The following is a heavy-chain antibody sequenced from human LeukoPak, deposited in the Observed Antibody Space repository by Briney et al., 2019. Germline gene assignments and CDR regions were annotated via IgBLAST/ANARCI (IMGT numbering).Heavy chain of an antibody. CDR2: ISGSGGST. D-gene: IGHD4-17*01. J-gene: IGHJ3*01. CDR3: AKGQTTVMAFDV. Sequence: SGGSLRLSCTASGFNFSGYAMSWVRQAPGKGLEWVSAISGSGGSTYYADSVKGRFTISRDNSKDTLYMQLNSPRAEDTAVYFCAKGQTTVMAFDVWSQGTMVSVSS. CDR1: GFNFSGYA. V-gene: IGHV3-23*01.